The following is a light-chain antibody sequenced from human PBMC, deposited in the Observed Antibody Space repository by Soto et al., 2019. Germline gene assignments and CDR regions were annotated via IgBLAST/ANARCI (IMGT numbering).Light chain of an antibody. V-gene: IGKV3-15*01. Sequence: EIVLTQSPATLSVSPGERATLSCRASQSVSSNLAWYQQKPGQAPSLLIYGASTRATDIPARFSGSGSGTEFTLTISRLQYEDFAVYYCQQYNNWPHLTFGGGTKVEIK. J-gene: IGKJ4*01. CDR1: QSVSSN. CDR3: QQYNNWPHLT. CDR2: GAS.